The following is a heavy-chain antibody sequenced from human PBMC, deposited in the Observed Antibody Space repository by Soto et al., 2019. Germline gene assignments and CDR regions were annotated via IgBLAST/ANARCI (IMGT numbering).Heavy chain of an antibody. V-gene: IGHV4-39*01. D-gene: IGHD6-19*01. Sequence: QLQLQESGPGLVKPSETLSLTCTVSGGSISSTNYFWGWIRQPPGKGLEWIGNIYYSGNTYHNPSLKSRVTISVDTSKNQFSLKLNSVTAADTAVYYCARWAVSGPQRFDYWGQGTLVTVSS. CDR3: ARWAVSGPQRFDY. CDR1: GGSISSTNYF. CDR2: IYYSGNT. J-gene: IGHJ4*02.